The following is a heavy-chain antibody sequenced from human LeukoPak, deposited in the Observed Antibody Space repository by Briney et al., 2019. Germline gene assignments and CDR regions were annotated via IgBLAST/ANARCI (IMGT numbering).Heavy chain of an antibody. CDR3: ARNLAVASPFDY. D-gene: IGHD6-19*01. CDR1: GFTFSSYS. CDR2: ISSRSSYI. J-gene: IGHJ4*02. Sequence: GGSLRLSCAASGFTFSSYSMNWVRQAPGKGLEWVSSISSRSSYIYYADSVKGRFTISRDNAKNSLYLQMNSLRAEDTAVYYCARNLAVASPFDYWGQGTLVTVSS. V-gene: IGHV3-21*01.